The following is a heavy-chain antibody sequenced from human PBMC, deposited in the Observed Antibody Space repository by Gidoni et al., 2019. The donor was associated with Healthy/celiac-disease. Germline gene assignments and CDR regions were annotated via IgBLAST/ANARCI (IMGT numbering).Heavy chain of an antibody. CDR3: ARASVEGCSGGSCYWFDY. V-gene: IGHV4-31*03. J-gene: IGHJ4*02. CDR2: LYYSGST. D-gene: IGHD2-15*01. CDR1: GGSISSGGYY. Sequence: QVQLQESGPGLVKPSQTLSLTCTVSGGSISSGGYYWSWIRQPPGKGLEWIGYLYYSGSTYYNPSLKSRVTISVDTSKNQFSLKLSSVTAADTAVYYCARASVEGCSGGSCYWFDYWGQGTLVTVSS.